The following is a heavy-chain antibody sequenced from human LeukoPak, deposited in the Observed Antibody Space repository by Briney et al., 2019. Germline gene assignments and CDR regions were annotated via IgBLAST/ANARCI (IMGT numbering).Heavy chain of an antibody. CDR3: ARDRLRLGYERTNWFDP. Sequence: GASVKVSCKASRGTFSNYAISWVRQAPGQGLEWMGGIIPIFGAANYAQKLQGRVTITADESTSTAYMELSSLRSEDTAVYYCARDRLRLGYERTNWFDPWGQGTLVTVSS. CDR1: RGTFSNYA. CDR2: IIPIFGAA. V-gene: IGHV1-69*13. J-gene: IGHJ5*02. D-gene: IGHD2-15*01.